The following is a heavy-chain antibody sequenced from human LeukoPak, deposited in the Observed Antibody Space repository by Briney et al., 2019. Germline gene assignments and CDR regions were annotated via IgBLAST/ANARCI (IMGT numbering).Heavy chain of an antibody. CDR1: GYTFTSYY. V-gene: IGHV1-46*01. J-gene: IGHJ4*02. CDR2: INPSGGST. Sequence: ASVKVSCEASGYTFTSYYMHWVRQAPGQGLEWMGIINPSGGSTSYAQKFQGRVTMTRDTSTSTVYMELSSLRSEDTAVYYCARDSPISGSYYGGLGYWGQGTLVTVSS. CDR3: ARDSPISGSYYGGLGY. D-gene: IGHD1-26*01.